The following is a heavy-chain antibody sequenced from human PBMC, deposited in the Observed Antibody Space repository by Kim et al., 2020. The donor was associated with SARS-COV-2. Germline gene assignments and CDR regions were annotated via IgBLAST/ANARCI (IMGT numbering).Heavy chain of an antibody. CDR3: ARQSRPYYYDGSGYSGWFDP. CDR1: GYSFTSYW. V-gene: IGHV5-10-1*01. CDR2: IDPSDSYT. J-gene: IGHJ5*02. Sequence: GESLKISCKGSGYSFTSYWISWVRQMPGKGLEWMGRIDPSDSYTNYSPSFQGHVTISADKSISTAYLQWSSLKASDTAMYYCARQSRPYYYDGSGYSGWFDPWGQGTLVTVSS. D-gene: IGHD3-22*01.